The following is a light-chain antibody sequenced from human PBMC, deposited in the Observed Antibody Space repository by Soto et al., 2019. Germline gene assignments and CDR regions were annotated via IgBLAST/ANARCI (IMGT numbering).Light chain of an antibody. CDR2: GAS. V-gene: IGKV3-15*01. Sequence: EIGMTQSPATLSVSPGERATLSCRASQSVGSNLAWYQQKPGQAPRLLIYGASTRATGIPARFSGSGSGTEFTLTISSLQSEDFAVYYCQQYNDWPFTFGPGTKVDIK. CDR3: QQYNDWPFT. CDR1: QSVGSN. J-gene: IGKJ3*01.